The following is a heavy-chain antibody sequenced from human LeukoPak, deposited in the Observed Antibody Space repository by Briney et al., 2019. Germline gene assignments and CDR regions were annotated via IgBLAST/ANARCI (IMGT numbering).Heavy chain of an antibody. CDR3: ARNVRLGSGEISFAPFKNWFDP. Sequence: SQTLSLTCAISGDSVSSNSAAWNWIRQSPSSGLEWLGRTYYRSKWYNDYAVSVKSRITNKPDTSKNQFSLQLNPVTPEDTAVYYCARNVRLGSGEISFAPFKNWFDPWGQGTLVTVSS. D-gene: IGHD3-16*02. J-gene: IGHJ5*02. CDR1: GDSVSSNSAA. CDR2: TYYRSKWYN. V-gene: IGHV6-1*01.